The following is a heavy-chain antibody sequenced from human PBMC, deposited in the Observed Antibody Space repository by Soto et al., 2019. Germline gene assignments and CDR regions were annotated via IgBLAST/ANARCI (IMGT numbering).Heavy chain of an antibody. Sequence: QVPLVQSGAAVKKPGASVKVSCKASGYTFTSYGITWVRQAPGQGLEWMGWISAYNGNTNYAQKLQGRVTMTTDTSTSTAEMEMGGLRSDGTAVYYCAGGGMVRGGRSWFDPWGQGTLVTVSS. D-gene: IGHD3-10*01. CDR1: GYTFTSYG. V-gene: IGHV1-18*04. CDR3: AGGGMVRGGRSWFDP. CDR2: ISAYNGNT. J-gene: IGHJ5*02.